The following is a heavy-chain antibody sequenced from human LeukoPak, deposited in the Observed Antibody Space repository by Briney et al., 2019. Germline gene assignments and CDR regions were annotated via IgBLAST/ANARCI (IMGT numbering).Heavy chain of an antibody. Sequence: SGGSLRLSCAASGFIFSSYAMSWVRQAPGKGLEWVSAISGSGGRTYHTDSVKGRLTISRDNSKNTLYLQMNSLRAEDTAVYYCVLYGDYESPDGFDIWGQGTMVTVSS. CDR2: ISGSGGRT. J-gene: IGHJ3*02. CDR1: GFIFSSYA. D-gene: IGHD4-17*01. V-gene: IGHV3-23*01. CDR3: VLYGDYESPDGFDI.